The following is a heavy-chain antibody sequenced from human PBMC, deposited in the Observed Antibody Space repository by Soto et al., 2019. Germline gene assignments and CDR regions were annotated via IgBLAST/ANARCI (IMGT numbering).Heavy chain of an antibody. D-gene: IGHD3-16*01. Sequence: QVQLVQSGPEVKKPGASVKVSCKASGYTFSSYGISWVRQAPGQGFEWMAWISVDNGNTNFAQRFQGRVIMTTDTRASTAYMELGSLRSDHTALYCCARFKQGDNRTPIRNPYYYYMDVWGEGTTVSVSS. V-gene: IGHV1-18*01. CDR2: ISVDNGNT. J-gene: IGHJ6*03. CDR3: ARFKQGDNRTPIRNPYYYYMDV. CDR1: GYTFSSYG.